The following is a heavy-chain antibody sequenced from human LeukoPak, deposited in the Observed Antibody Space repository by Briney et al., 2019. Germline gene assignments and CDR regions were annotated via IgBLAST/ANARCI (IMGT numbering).Heavy chain of an antibody. Sequence: SETLSLTCTVSGASITSNSYFWAWIRQPPGKGLEWIGSISYSGSTYYNPSLKSRFTISLGTSRNQFSLKLSSVTAADTAVYYCARAIEVGAMTPFDYWGQGTLVTVSS. CDR2: ISYSGST. CDR3: ARAIEVGAMTPFDY. D-gene: IGHD1-26*01. CDR1: GASITSNSYF. V-gene: IGHV4-39*07. J-gene: IGHJ4*02.